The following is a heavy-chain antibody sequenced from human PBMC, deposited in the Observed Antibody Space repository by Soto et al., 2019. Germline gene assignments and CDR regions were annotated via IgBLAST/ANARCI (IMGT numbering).Heavy chain of an antibody. Sequence: PSETLSLTCAVYGGSFSGYYWSWLRQPPGKGLEWIGEINHSGSTNYNPSLKSRVTISVDTSKNQFSLKLTSVTAADTAVYYCARDKITGLSDYWGQGTLVTVSS. CDR2: INHSGST. J-gene: IGHJ4*02. CDR1: GGSFSGYY. CDR3: ARDKITGLSDY. D-gene: IGHD1-1*01. V-gene: IGHV4-34*01.